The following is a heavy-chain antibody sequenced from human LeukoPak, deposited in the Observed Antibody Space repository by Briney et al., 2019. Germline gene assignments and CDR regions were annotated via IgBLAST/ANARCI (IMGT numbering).Heavy chain of an antibody. Sequence: GGSLRLSCSASGFTFSSYAMSWVRQAPGKGLEWVSAISGSGGSTYYADSVKGRFTASRDNSKNTLYLQMNSLRAEDTAVYYCAKGSYQLPSPFDYWGQGTLVTISS. CDR1: GFTFSSYA. CDR2: ISGSGGST. J-gene: IGHJ4*02. V-gene: IGHV3-23*01. D-gene: IGHD2-2*01. CDR3: AKGSYQLPSPFDY.